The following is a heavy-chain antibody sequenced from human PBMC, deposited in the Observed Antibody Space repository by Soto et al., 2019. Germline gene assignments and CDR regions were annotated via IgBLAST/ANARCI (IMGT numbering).Heavy chain of an antibody. J-gene: IGHJ5*02. V-gene: IGHV4-59*08. D-gene: IGHD3-16*01. Sequence: SQTKSVASSVCDGYICRYSWCWNRQAPGKGLEWIGYIYYSGHTNYKPSLKSRLTISLDTSREPFSLRLKSVTVADTGVYFCVRHGGVATFDPRGQGNLVTLSS. CDR3: VRHGGVATFDP. CDR1: DGYICRYS. CDR2: IYYSGHT.